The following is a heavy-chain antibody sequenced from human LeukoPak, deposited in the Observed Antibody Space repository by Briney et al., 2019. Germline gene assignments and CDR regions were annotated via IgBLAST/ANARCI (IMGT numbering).Heavy chain of an antibody. CDR2: IRSKAYGGTT. Sequence: GGSLRPSCTASGFTFGDYAMSWVRQAPGKGLEWVGFIRSKAYGGTTEYAASVKGRFTISRDDSKSIAYLQMNSLKTEDTAVYYCTRPRGYCSGGSCYYFDYWGQGTLVTVSS. CDR3: TRPRGYCSGGSCYYFDY. V-gene: IGHV3-49*04. D-gene: IGHD2-15*01. J-gene: IGHJ4*02. CDR1: GFTFGDYA.